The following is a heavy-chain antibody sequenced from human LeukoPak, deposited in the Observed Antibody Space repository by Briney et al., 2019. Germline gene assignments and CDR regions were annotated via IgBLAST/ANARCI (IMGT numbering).Heavy chain of an antibody. CDR3: ARVGSYYYFDY. CDR1: GCTFTGYY. D-gene: IGHD3-22*01. V-gene: IGHV1-2*04. J-gene: IGHJ4*02. CDR2: IDPNSGGT. Sequence: VASVKVSCKASGCTFTGYYMHWVRQAPGQGLEWMGWIDPNSGGTNYAQKFQGWVTMTRDTSISTAYMELSRLRSDDTAVYYCARVGSYYYFDYWGQGTLVTVSS.